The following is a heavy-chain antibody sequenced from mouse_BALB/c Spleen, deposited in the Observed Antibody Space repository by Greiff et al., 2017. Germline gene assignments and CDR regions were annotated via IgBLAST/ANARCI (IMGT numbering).Heavy chain of an antibody. D-gene: IGHD4-1*01. CDR1: GFNIKDYY. CDR3: ARRTLTGYYAMDY. J-gene: IGHJ4*01. V-gene: IGHV14-4*02. CDR2: IDPENGDT. Sequence: VQLQQSGAELVRSGASVKLSCTASGFNIKDYYMHWVKQRPEQGLEWIGWIDPENGDTEYAPKFQGKATMTADTSSNTAYLQLSSLTSEDTAVYYCARRTLTGYYAMDYWGQGTSVTVSS.